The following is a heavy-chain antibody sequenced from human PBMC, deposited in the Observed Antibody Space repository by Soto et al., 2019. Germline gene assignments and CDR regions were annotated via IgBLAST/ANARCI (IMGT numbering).Heavy chain of an antibody. CDR1: GYSFTSYW. V-gene: IGHV5-51*01. CDR2: IYPGDSDT. J-gene: IGHJ3*02. CDR3: ARLSAYCGGDCGALDI. Sequence: GESLKISCKGSGYSFTSYWIGWVRQMPGKGLEWMGIIYPGDSDTRYSPSFQGQVTISADKSISTAYLQWSSLKASDTAMYYCARLSAYCGGDCGALDIWGQGRMVTVSS. D-gene: IGHD2-21*02.